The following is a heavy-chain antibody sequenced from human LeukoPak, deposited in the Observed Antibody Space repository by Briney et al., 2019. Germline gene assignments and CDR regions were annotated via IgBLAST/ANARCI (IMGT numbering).Heavy chain of an antibody. V-gene: IGHV1-18*01. CDR2: ISVYNVNT. CDR1: GYTFTSYG. CDR3: ARVLSGTTALDY. Sequence: APVKVSCKASGYTFTSYGISWVRQATGQGLEWMGWISVYNVNTNYAQKFQGRVTMTTDTSTSTAYMELRSLRSDDTAVYYCARVLSGTTALDYWGQGTLVTVSS. J-gene: IGHJ4*02. D-gene: IGHD1-20*01.